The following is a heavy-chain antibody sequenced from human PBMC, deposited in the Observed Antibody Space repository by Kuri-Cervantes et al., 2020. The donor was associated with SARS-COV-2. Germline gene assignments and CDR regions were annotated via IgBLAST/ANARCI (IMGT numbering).Heavy chain of an antibody. D-gene: IGHD3-16*01. V-gene: IGHV3-21*01. Sequence: GESLKISCAASGFTFSSYSMNWVRQAPGKGLEWVSSISSSSSYIYYADSVKGRFTISRDNAKNSLYLQMNSLRAEDTAVYYCARGESYYYYYYMDVWGKGTTVTVSS. J-gene: IGHJ6*03. CDR2: ISSSSSYI. CDR3: ARGESYYYYYYMDV. CDR1: GFTFSSYS.